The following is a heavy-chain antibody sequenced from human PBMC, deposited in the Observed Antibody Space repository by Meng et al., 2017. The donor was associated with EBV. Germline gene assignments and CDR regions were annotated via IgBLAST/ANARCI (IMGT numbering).Heavy chain of an antibody. CDR2: IRSKANSYAT. D-gene: IGHD1-26*01. Sequence: VRLGESGGGLVPPGGSLKLSCAASGFTFSGSAMHWVRQASGKGLEWVGRIRSKANSYATAYAASVKGRFTISRDDSKNTAYLQMNSLKTEDTAVYYCTRLDGSYIYYWGQGTLVTVSS. CDR1: GFTFSGSA. CDR3: TRLDGSYIYY. J-gene: IGHJ4*02. V-gene: IGHV3-73*02.